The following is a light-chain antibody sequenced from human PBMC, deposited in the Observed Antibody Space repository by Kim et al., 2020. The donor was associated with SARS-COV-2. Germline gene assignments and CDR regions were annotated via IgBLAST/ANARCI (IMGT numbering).Light chain of an antibody. Sequence: VSPGESATLPCSASQSVSSNLAWYQHKPGQAPMLLIYGASTRATVIPARFSGSGSVTEFTLTISILQSEDFAVYYCQQYNNWLGTFGQGTKVDIK. CDR2: GAS. CDR3: QQYNNWLGT. CDR1: QSVSSN. V-gene: IGKV3-15*01. J-gene: IGKJ1*01.